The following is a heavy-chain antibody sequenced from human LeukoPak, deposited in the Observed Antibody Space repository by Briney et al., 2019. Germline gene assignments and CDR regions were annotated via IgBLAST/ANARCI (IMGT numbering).Heavy chain of an antibody. D-gene: IGHD3-3*01. Sequence: SETLSLTCTVSGGSISSGSYYWGWIRQPPGKGLEWIGSISYTGTTHYTSSLKSRITISVDTSKNQFSLKLSSVTAADTAVYYCARKYDFWSGYSPRFDYWGQGTLVIVSS. CDR2: ISYTGTT. J-gene: IGHJ4*02. V-gene: IGHV4-39*01. CDR3: ARKYDFWSGYSPRFDY. CDR1: GGSISSGSYY.